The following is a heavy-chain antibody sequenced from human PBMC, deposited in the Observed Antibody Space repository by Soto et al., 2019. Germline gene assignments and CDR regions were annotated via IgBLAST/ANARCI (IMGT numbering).Heavy chain of an antibody. D-gene: IGHD2-2*03. V-gene: IGHV5-51*01. CDR3: ARAVVGYCSSASCPADC. J-gene: IGHJ4*02. CDR2: IFPTDSTT. Sequence: GESLKISCKGSGYSFASYWIGWVRQMPGKGLEWMGMIFPTDSTTTYSPSFQGQVTISADKSTSTGYLQWSSLKASDTAMYYCARAVVGYCSSASCPADCWDQGTLVTVSS. CDR1: GYSFASYW.